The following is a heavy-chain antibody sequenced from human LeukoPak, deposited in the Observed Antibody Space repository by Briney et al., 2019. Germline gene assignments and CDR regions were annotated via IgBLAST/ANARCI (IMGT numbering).Heavy chain of an antibody. V-gene: IGHV4-34*01. CDR2: INHSGST. CDR3: ARGISGSPFDY. Sequence: SETLSPTCAVYGGSFSGYYWSWIRQPPGKGLEWIGEINHSGSTNYNPSLKSRVTISVDTSKNQFSLKLSSVTAADTAVYYCARGISGSPFDYWGQGTLVTVSS. CDR1: GGSFSGYY. J-gene: IGHJ4*02. D-gene: IGHD3-10*01.